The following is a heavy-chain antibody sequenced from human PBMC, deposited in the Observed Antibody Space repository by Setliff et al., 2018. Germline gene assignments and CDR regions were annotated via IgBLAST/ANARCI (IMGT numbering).Heavy chain of an antibody. V-gene: IGHV3-72*01. D-gene: IGHD2-15*01. CDR2: IRKKANSYST. J-gene: IGHJ4*02. CDR3: VKDRYCSDASCSPDYFDY. CDR1: GFTFSDHY. Sequence: PGGSLRLSCAASGFTFSDHYMDWVRQAPGKGLEWVGRIRKKANSYSTEYADPVKGRFTISRDNSKNTLYLQMNSLRAEDTAVYYCVKDRYCSDASCSPDYFDYWGQGTLVTVSS.